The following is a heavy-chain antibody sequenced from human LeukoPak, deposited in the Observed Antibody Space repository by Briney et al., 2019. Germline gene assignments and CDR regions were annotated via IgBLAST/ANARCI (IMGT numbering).Heavy chain of an antibody. V-gene: IGHV4-4*02. CDR1: GGSISSSNW. D-gene: IGHD6-19*01. CDR2: IYHSGST. CDR3: ARRRAVAGRGYFDY. Sequence: SETLSLTCAVSGGSISSSNWWSWVRQPPGKGLEWIGEIYHSGSTNYNPSLKSRVTISVDKSKNQFSPKLSSVTAADTAVYYCARRRAVAGRGYFDYWGQGTLVTVSS. J-gene: IGHJ4*02.